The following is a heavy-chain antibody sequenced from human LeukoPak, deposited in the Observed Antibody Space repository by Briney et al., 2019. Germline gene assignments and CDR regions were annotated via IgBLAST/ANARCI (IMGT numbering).Heavy chain of an antibody. J-gene: IGHJ6*03. CDR3: ARDADCSGGSCYWRTYYYYMDV. D-gene: IGHD2-15*01. CDR1: GFTFSSYS. V-gene: IGHV3-21*01. CDR2: ISSSSSFI. Sequence: GGSLRLSCAASGFTFSSYSMNWVRQAPGKGLEWVSSISSSSSFIYYADSVKGRFTISRDNAKNSLYLQMNSLRAEDTAVYYCARDADCSGGSCYWRTYYYYMDVWGKGTTVTVSS.